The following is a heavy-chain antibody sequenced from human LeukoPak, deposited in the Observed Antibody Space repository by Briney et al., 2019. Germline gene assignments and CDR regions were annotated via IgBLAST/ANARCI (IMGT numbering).Heavy chain of an antibody. CDR3: ARGLQSGSYWINWFDP. V-gene: IGHV4-39*07. J-gene: IGHJ5*02. CDR2: IYYSGST. Sequence: SETLSLTCTVSGGSISSSSYYWGWIRQPPGKGLEWIGSIYYSGSTYYNPSLKSRVTISVDTSKNQFSLKLSSVTAADTAVYYCARGLQSGSYWINWFDPWGQGTLVTVSS. CDR1: GGSISSSSYY. D-gene: IGHD6-6*01.